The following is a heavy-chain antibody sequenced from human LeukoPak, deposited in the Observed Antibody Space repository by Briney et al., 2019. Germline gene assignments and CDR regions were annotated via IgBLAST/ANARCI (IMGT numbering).Heavy chain of an antibody. CDR3: ARDTEAGSYLR. V-gene: IGHV3-21*01. CDR2: TSSSSSYI. D-gene: IGHD3-10*01. CDR1: GFTFSSYS. Sequence: GGSLRLSCAASGFTFSSYSMNWVRQAPGKGLKWVSSTSSSSSYIYYADSVKGRFTISRDNAKNSLYLQMNSLRAEDTAVYYCARDTEAGSYLRWGQGTLVTVSS. J-gene: IGHJ4*02.